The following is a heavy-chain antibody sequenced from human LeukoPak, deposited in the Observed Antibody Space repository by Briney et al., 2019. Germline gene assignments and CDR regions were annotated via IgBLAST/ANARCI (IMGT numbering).Heavy chain of an antibody. CDR1: GYTFTGYY. D-gene: IGHD3-3*01. Sequence: ASVKVSCKASGYTFTGYYMHWVRQAPGQGLEWMGWINPNSGGTNYAQKFQGRVTMTRDTSISTAYMELSRLRSDDTAVYYCARGHYDFWSGYYSHWFDPWGQGTLVTVSS. CDR3: ARGHYDFWSGYYSHWFDP. V-gene: IGHV1-2*02. J-gene: IGHJ5*02. CDR2: INPNSGGT.